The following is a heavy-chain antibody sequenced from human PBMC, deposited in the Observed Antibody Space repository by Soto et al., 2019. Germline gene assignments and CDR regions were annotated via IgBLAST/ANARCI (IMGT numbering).Heavy chain of an antibody. CDR1: GYTFTSYY. CDR3: ARELNLGYCISTSCSRSKPDY. Sequence: QVQLVQSGAEVKKPGASGKVSCKASGYTFTSYYMHWVRQAPGQGLEWMGIINPSGGITGYAQKFPGRVTMTRYTSTSTVYMKLSSLRSEDTAVYYCARELNLGYCISTSCSRSKPDYWGQGTLVTVSS. J-gene: IGHJ4*02. D-gene: IGHD2-2*01. CDR2: INPSGGIT. V-gene: IGHV1-46*01.